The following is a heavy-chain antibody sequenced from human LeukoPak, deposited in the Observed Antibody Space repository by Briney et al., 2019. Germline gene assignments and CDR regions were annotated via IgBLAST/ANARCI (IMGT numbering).Heavy chain of an antibody. CDR1: GFTVSSNY. J-gene: IGHJ4*02. CDR3: AKDKGFTTGTVDSYFDY. Sequence: PGGSLRLSCAASGFTVSSNYMSWVRQAPGKGLEWVSVIYSGGSTYYADSVKGRFTISRDNSKNTLYLQMNSLRAEDTAVYYCAKDKGFTTGTVDSYFDYWGQGTLVTVSS. D-gene: IGHD1-1*01. V-gene: IGHV3-53*01. CDR2: IYSGGST.